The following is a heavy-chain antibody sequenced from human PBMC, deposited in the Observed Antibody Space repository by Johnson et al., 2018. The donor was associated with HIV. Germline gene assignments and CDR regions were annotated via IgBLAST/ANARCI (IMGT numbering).Heavy chain of an antibody. D-gene: IGHD5-18*01. Sequence: QMLLVESGGGLVQPGGSLRLSCAASGFTFSSYGMHWVRQAPGKGLEWVTFIRYDGSNKYYADSVKGRFTISRDNSKNTLYLQMNSLRAEDTAVYYCAKERTAMVTPFDAWGQGTRVTVSS. CDR1: GFTFSSYG. CDR2: IRYDGSNK. J-gene: IGHJ3*01. V-gene: IGHV3-30*02. CDR3: AKERTAMVTPFDA.